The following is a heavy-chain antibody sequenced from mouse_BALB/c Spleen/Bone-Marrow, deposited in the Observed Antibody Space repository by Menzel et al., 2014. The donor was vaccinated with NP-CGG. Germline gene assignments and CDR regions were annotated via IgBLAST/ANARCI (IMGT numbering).Heavy chain of an antibody. J-gene: IGHJ3*01. V-gene: IGHV5-6-3*01. D-gene: IGHD2-4*01. Sequence: EVMLVESGGGLVQPGGSLKISCAASGFTFNSYGMSWVRQTPDKRLDLVATINSNGGSTYYPDSVKGRFTISRDNAKNTLYLQMSSLKSEDTAMYYCGRDNYYDYDGFAYWGQGTLVTVSA. CDR3: GRDNYYDYDGFAY. CDR2: INSNGGST. CDR1: GFTFNSYG.